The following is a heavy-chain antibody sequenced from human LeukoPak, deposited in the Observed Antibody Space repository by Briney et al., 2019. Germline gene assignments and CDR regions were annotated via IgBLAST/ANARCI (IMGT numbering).Heavy chain of an antibody. CDR2: MNPNSGNT. Sequence: ASVKVSCKASGYTFTSYDINWVRQATGQGLEWMGWMNPNSGNTGYAQKFQGRVTMTRNTSISTAYMELSSLRSEDTAVHYCAKVVPAAHDAFDIWGQGTMVTVSS. CDR3: AKVVPAAHDAFDI. J-gene: IGHJ3*02. D-gene: IGHD2-2*01. CDR1: GYTFTSYD. V-gene: IGHV1-8*01.